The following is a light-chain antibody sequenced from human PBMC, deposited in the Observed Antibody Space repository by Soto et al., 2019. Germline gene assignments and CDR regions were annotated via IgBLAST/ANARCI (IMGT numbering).Light chain of an antibody. CDR1: QSVTWY. J-gene: IGKJ4*01. CDR3: QQRTNWLT. V-gene: IGKV3-11*01. Sequence: EIVLTQSPATLSLSPGERATLSCRASQSVTWYLAWYQQKPGQAPRLLIYDATNRATGIPARFSGSGSGTDFTLTISSIEPEDSAVYYCQQRTNWLTFGGGTRVEI. CDR2: DAT.